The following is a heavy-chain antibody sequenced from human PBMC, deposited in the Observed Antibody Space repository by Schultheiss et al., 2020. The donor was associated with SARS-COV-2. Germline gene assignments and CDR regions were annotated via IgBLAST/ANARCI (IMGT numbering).Heavy chain of an antibody. V-gene: IGHV3-30*09. CDR2: MSYDGTIK. CDR1: GFSFKIYS. Sequence: GGSLRLSCAASGFSFKIYSLHWVRQAPGKGLEWVAVMSYDGTIKYYANSVKGRFAISRDNSKNTLHLQMDSLRPEDTAVYYCARAGQLGYGMDVWGQGTTVTVS. D-gene: IGHD5-24*01. J-gene: IGHJ6*02. CDR3: ARAGQLGYGMDV.